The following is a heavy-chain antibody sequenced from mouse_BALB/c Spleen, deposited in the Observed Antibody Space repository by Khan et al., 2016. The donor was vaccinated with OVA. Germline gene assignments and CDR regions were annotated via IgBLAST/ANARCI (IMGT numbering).Heavy chain of an antibody. CDR3: TRGGYGSPFAY. CDR1: GYTFTSYY. V-gene: IGHV1S81*02. J-gene: IGHJ3*01. CDR2: INPSNGGT. D-gene: IGHD1-1*01. Sequence: QIQLVQSGAELVKPGASVKLSCKASGYTFTSYYMYWVKQRPGQGLEWIGEINPSNGGTNVNEKFKSKATLTVDKSSSTACMEVSSLTSEDSAVYYWTRGGYGSPFAYWGQGTLVTVSA.